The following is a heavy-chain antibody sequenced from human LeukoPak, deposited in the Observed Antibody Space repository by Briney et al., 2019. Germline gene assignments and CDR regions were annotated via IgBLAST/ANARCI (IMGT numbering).Heavy chain of an antibody. J-gene: IGHJ5*02. CDR1: GGSISSSNW. V-gene: IGHV4-4*02. Sequence: PSETLSLTCAVSGGSISSSNWWSWVRQPPGKGLEWIGEIYHSGSTNYNPSLKSRVTISVDTSKNQFSLKLSSVTAADTAVYYCARDVLLWFGESDNWFDPWGQGTLVTVSS. D-gene: IGHD3-10*01. CDR2: IYHSGST. CDR3: ARDVLLWFGESDNWFDP.